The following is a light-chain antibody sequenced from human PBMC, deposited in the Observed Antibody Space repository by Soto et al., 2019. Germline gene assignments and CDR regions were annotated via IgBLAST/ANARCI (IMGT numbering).Light chain of an antibody. V-gene: IGLV1-44*01. CDR2: SNN. CDR1: NSNIGSNT. Sequence: QSVLTQPPSASGTPGQRVTISCSGSNSNIGSNTVNWYQQLPGTAPKLLIYSNNQRPSGVPDRFSGSRSGTSASLAISGLQSDDEADYYCAAWDDSLNGVLFGGGTKLTVL. J-gene: IGLJ2*01. CDR3: AAWDDSLNGVL.